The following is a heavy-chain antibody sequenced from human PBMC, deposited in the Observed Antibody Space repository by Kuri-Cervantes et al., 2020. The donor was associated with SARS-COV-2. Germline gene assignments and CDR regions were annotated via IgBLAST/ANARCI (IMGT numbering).Heavy chain of an antibody. J-gene: IGHJ3*01. CDR1: GYTFTGYY. Sequence: ASVKVSCKASGYTFTGYYMHWVRQAPGQGLEWMGWINPNSGGTNYAQKFQGRVTMAEDTSTDTAYMELSSLGSEDTAVYYCVTDLTANNWDPDALDAWGQGTMVTVSS. CDR3: VTDLTANNWDPDALDA. V-gene: IGHV1-2*02. D-gene: IGHD1-1*01. CDR2: INPNSGGT.